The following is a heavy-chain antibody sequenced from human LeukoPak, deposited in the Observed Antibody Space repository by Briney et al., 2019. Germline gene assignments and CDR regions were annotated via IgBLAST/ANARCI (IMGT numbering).Heavy chain of an antibody. Sequence: ASVKVSCKASGYTFTSYDINWVRQATGQGLERMGWMNPNSGNTAYAQKFQGRVTITRNTSISTAYMELSSLRSEDTAIYYCAREDYYDSGSSDYWGQGTPVTVSS. CDR1: GYTFTSYD. CDR3: AREDYYDSGSSDY. D-gene: IGHD3-22*01. V-gene: IGHV1-8*03. J-gene: IGHJ4*02. CDR2: MNPNSGNT.